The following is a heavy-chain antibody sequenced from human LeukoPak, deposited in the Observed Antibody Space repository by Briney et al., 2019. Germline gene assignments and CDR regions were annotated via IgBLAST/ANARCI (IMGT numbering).Heavy chain of an antibody. D-gene: IGHD5-18*01. Sequence: PGGSLRLSCAASRFTFSSYAMSWVRQAPGKGLEWVSAISGSGGSTYYADSVKGRFTISRDNSKDTLSLQMSSLRAEDTAVYYCAKDIAQGYTFGSIEQDYWGQGTLVTVSS. J-gene: IGHJ4*02. CDR1: RFTFSSYA. CDR3: AKDIAQGYTFGSIEQDY. CDR2: ISGSGGST. V-gene: IGHV3-23*01.